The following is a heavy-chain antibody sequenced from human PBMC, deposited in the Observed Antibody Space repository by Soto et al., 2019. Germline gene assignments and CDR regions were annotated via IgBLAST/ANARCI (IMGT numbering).Heavy chain of an antibody. D-gene: IGHD2-2*02. J-gene: IGHJ6*02. CDR3: AGHIVVVPADITYYYYGMDV. CDR1: GGSFSGYY. Sequence: SETLSLTCAVYGGSFSGYYWSWIRQPPGKGLEWIGEINHSGSTNYNPSLKSRVTISVDTSKNQFSLKLSSVTAADTAVYYCAGHIVVVPADITYYYYGMDVWGQGTTVTVSS. CDR2: INHSGST. V-gene: IGHV4-34*01.